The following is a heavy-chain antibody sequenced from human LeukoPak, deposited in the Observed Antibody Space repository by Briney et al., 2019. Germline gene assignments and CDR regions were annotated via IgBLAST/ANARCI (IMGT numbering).Heavy chain of an antibody. J-gene: IGHJ4*02. D-gene: IGHD6-19*01. CDR2: ISSSSSYI. Sequence: GGSLRLSCAASGFTFSSYSMNWVRRAPGKGLEWVSSISSSSSYIYYADSVKGRFTISRDNAKNSLYLQMNSLRAEDTAVYYCARDLEAVAFDYWGQGTLVTVSS. V-gene: IGHV3-21*01. CDR1: GFTFSSYS. CDR3: ARDLEAVAFDY.